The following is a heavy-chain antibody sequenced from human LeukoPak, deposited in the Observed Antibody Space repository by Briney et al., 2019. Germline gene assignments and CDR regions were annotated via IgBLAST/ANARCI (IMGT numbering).Heavy chain of an antibody. CDR3: ARPITGGRMTGTVKTDY. Sequence: GESLKISCKGSGYTFTNYWIGWVRQMPGKGLEWMGIIYPGDSDTRYSPSFQGQVTISADKSINTAYLQWNSLKASDTAMYYCARPITGGRMTGTVKTDYWGQGTLVTVSS. V-gene: IGHV5-51*01. CDR1: GYTFTNYW. D-gene: IGHD1/OR15-1a*01. CDR2: IYPGDSDT. J-gene: IGHJ4*02.